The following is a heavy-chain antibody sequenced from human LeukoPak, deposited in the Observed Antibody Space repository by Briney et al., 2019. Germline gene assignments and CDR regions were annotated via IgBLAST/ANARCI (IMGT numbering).Heavy chain of an antibody. CDR2: ISAYNGNA. D-gene: IGHD3-22*01. CDR3: ARDPHYYDSSGYSYTLLFDY. J-gene: IGHJ4*02. Sequence: GASVKLSCKASGYTFTSYGISWVRQAPGQGLEWMGWISAYNGNANYAQKLQGRVTMTTDTSTSTAYMELRSLRSDDTAVYYCARDPHYYDSSGYSYTLLFDYWGQGTLVTVSS. V-gene: IGHV1-18*01. CDR1: GYTFTSYG.